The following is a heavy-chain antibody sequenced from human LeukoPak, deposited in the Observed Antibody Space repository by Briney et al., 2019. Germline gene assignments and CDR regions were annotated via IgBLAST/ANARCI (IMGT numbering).Heavy chain of an antibody. CDR2: ISAYNGNT. CDR3: ARVGADQVVTAIFFHDY. J-gene: IGHJ4*02. CDR1: GYTFTNYG. Sequence: VASVKVSCKASGYTFTNYGISWVRQAPGQGLEWMGWISAYNGNTNYAHQLQGRVTMTTDASTRTAYMELRGLRSDDTAVYYCARVGADQVVTAIFFHDYWGQGTLVTVSS. V-gene: IGHV1-18*01. D-gene: IGHD2-21*02.